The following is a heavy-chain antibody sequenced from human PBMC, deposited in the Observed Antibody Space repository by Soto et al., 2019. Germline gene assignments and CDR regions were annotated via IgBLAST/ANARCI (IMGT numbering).Heavy chain of an antibody. CDR1: GFTFSSYA. D-gene: IGHD3-22*01. J-gene: IGHJ4*02. V-gene: IGHV3-23*01. Sequence: GGSLRLSCAASGFTFSSYAMSWVRQAPGKGLEWVSAISGSGGSTYYADSVKGRFTISRDNSKNTLYLQMNSLRAEDTAVYYCASQGLGGSSGYYYVARRNYFDYWGQGTLVTVSS. CDR2: ISGSGGST. CDR3: ASQGLGGSSGYYYVARRNYFDY.